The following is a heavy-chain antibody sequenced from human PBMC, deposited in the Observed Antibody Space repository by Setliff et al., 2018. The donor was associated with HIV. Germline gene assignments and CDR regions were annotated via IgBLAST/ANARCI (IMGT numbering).Heavy chain of an antibody. D-gene: IGHD6-13*01. CDR1: GFTFGDYA. Sequence: SETLRLSCTASGFTFGDYAMSWIRQPPGKGLEWIGYVYHSGSTNYNPSLKSRVTISVDTSKKQVSLKLSSVTAADTAVYYCAREWVLAATGTGIDPWGQGTLVTVPQ. CDR3: AREWVLAATGTGIDP. CDR2: VYHSGST. V-gene: IGHV4-59*12. J-gene: IGHJ5*02.